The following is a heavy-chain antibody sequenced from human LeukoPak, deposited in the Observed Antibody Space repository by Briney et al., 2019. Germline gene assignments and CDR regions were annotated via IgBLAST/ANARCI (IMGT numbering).Heavy chain of an antibody. D-gene: IGHD2-15*01. V-gene: IGHV3-21*01. CDR3: ARDGRRCSGGSCMGRDYFDY. J-gene: IGHJ4*02. CDR1: GFTFSSYS. Sequence: PGGSLRLSCAVSGFTFSSYSINWVRQAPGKGLEWVSSISSSSSYISYADSVRGRFTISRDNAKNSLYLQMNSLRAEDTAVYYCARDGRRCSGGSCMGRDYFDYWGQGTLVTVSS. CDR2: ISSSSSYI.